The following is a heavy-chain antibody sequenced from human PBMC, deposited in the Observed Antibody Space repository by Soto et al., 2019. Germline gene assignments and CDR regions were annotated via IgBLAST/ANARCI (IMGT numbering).Heavy chain of an antibody. J-gene: IGHJ3*02. CDR3: AKDRGGCELHPFDI. CDR2: VSFDGYDK. D-gene: IGHD3-16*01. Sequence: QVQLVESGGGVVQPGRSLSLSCAASGFTFSSYGINWVRQAPGKGLEWVAVVSFDGYDKYYADSVKGRFTVSRDNSKNTLYLQMNSLRIEDTAVYYCAKDRGGCELHPFDIWGQGTMVTVSS. V-gene: IGHV3-30*18. CDR1: GFTFSSYG.